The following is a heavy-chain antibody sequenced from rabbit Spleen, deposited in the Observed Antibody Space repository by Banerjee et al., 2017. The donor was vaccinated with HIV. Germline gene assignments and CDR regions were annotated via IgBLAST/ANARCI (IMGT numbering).Heavy chain of an antibody. V-gene: IGHV1S40*01. CDR3: ARTLSGYSSNPFNL. Sequence: QSLEESGGGLVKPGASLTLTCTASGFTLSSYWMCWVRQAPGKGLEWIACIYPGSSGSTSYASWAKGRFTISKTSSTTVTLQMTSLTAADTATYFCARTLSGYSSNPFNLWGPGTLVTV. D-gene: IGHD7-1*01. CDR2: IYPGSSGST. J-gene: IGHJ4*01. CDR1: GFTLSSYW.